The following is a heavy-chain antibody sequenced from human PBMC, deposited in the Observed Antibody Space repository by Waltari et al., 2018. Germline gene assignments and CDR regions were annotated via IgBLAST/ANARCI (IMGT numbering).Heavy chain of an antibody. CDR1: GYTFSSYV. CDR3: ARSRRDGYNLGAFDI. Sequence: QVQLVESGGGVVQPGRSLRLSCAASGYTFSSYVMPGVRQAPGKGLEWVAVIWYDGSNKYYADSVKGRFTISRDNSKNTLYLQMNSLRAEDTAVYYCARSRRDGYNLGAFDIWGQGTMVTVSS. CDR2: IWYDGSNK. J-gene: IGHJ3*02. V-gene: IGHV3-33*08. D-gene: IGHD5-12*01.